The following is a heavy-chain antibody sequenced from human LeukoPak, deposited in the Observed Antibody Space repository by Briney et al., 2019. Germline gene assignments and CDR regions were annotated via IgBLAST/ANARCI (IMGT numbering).Heavy chain of an antibody. CDR1: GYTFTSYA. D-gene: IGHD2-15*01. Sequence: ASVKVFCKASGYTFTSYAMHWVRQAPGQRLEWMGWINAGNGNTKYSQKFQGRVTITRDTSASTAYMELSSLRSEDTAVYYCARAEPPETQRYCSGGSCYGLDYWGQGTLVAVSS. CDR2: INAGNGNT. CDR3: ARAEPPETQRYCSGGSCYGLDY. V-gene: IGHV1-3*01. J-gene: IGHJ4*02.